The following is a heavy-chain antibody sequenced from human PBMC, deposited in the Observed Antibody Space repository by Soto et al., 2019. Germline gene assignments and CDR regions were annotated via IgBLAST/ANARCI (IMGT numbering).Heavy chain of an antibody. CDR3: AKPHNYYDSSGYYCVNGFDY. CDR2: INAGNGNT. D-gene: IGHD3-22*01. V-gene: IGHV1-3*01. Sequence: QVQLVQSGAEVKKPGASVKVSCKASGYTFTSYAMHWVRQAPGQRLEWMGWINAGNGNTKYSQKFQGRDTITRDTSAISDYMELSSLRSEDTAVYYCAKPHNYYDSSGYYCVNGFDYGGQGTLVTVS. CDR1: GYTFTSYA. J-gene: IGHJ4*02.